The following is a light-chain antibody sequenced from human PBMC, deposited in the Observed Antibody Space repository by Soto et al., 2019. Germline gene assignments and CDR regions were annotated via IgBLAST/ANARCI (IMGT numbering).Light chain of an antibody. CDR1: KLGDKY. Sequence: SYELTQPPSVSVSPGQTASITCSGDKLGDKYASWYQQNPGQSPVLVIYQDSKRPSGIPERFSGSNSGNTATLTISGTQAMDEADYYCQAWDSSTVVFGGGTKVTVL. V-gene: IGLV3-1*01. CDR2: QDS. CDR3: QAWDSSTVV. J-gene: IGLJ2*01.